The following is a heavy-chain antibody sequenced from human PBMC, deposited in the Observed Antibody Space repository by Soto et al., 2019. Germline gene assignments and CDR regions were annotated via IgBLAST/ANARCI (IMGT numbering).Heavy chain of an antibody. V-gene: IGHV3-23*01. CDR1: GFTLRNYA. Sequence: GGSLRLSCEASGFTLRNYAMTWVRQAPGKGLEWVSLISANDVGTYYAESVKTRFTISTDQSRNTVYLRMDSLRADDTAIYYCAKAKNDYNWDNRPPFDYWGQGTLVTGS. J-gene: IGHJ4*02. CDR2: ISANDVGT. CDR3: AKAKNDYNWDNRPPFDY. D-gene: IGHD1-20*01.